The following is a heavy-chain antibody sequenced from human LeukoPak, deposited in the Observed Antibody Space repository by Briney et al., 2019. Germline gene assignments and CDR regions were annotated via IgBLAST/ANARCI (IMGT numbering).Heavy chain of an antibody. CDR3: ARDGAYRSSTSCSPLNDY. V-gene: IGHV1-2*02. Sequence: ASVKVSCKASGYTSTGYYMHWVRQAPGQGLEWMGWINPNSGGTNYAQKFQGRVTMTRDTSISTAYMELSRLRSDDTAVYYCARDGAYRSSTSCSPLNDYWGQGTLVTVSS. D-gene: IGHD2-2*01. CDR1: GYTSTGYY. CDR2: INPNSGGT. J-gene: IGHJ4*02.